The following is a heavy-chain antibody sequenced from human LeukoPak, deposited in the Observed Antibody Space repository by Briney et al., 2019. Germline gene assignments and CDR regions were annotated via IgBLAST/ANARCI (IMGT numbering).Heavy chain of an antibody. J-gene: IGHJ4*02. V-gene: IGHV3-21*01. Sequence: GGSLRLSCAASGLTFSSYSMNWVRQAPGKGLEWVSSISSSSSYIYYADSVKGRFTISRDNAKNSLYLQMNSLRAEDTAVYYCARDRADYYDSSGYYYVVYFDYWGQGTLVTVSS. CDR1: GLTFSSYS. D-gene: IGHD3-22*01. CDR2: ISSSSSYI. CDR3: ARDRADYYDSSGYYYVVYFDY.